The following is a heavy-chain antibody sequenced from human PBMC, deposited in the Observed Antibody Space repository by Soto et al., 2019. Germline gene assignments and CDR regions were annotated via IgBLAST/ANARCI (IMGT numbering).Heavy chain of an antibody. V-gene: IGHV4-30-2*01. CDR1: GGSISSGGYS. CDR2: IYHTGST. D-gene: IGHD2-2*02. CDR3: ARGEGAAPGILPADINWFDP. Sequence: SETLSLTCAVSGGSISSGGYSWSWIRQPPGKGLEWIGYIYHTGSTSYNPSLKSRVTISLDTSKNQFSLKVNSVTAADTAVYYCARGEGAAPGILPADINWFDPWGQGTMVTVSS. J-gene: IGHJ5*02.